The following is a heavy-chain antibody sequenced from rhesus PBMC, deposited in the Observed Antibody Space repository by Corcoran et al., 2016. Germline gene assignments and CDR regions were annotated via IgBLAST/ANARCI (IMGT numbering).Heavy chain of an antibody. CDR2: KSSDGRNK. V-gene: IGHV3-54*02. Sequence: EVQLVESGGGLVQPGGSLRLSCAASGFTFSIYGINWVRQAPGKGLGGVAVKSSDGRNKYFADSGKDRFTISRDNSNNILYLQMNNLKLEDTTVYYCTRFDVWGPGVLVTVSS. CDR1: GFTFSIYG. CDR3: TRFDV. J-gene: IGHJ5-1*01.